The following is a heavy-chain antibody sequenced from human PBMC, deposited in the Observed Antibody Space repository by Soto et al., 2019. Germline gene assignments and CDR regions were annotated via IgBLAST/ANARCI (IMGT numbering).Heavy chain of an antibody. V-gene: IGHV1-69*01. J-gene: IGHJ1*01. CDR2: IIPFFDTA. CDR3: ASGHYYDSTGYYPAEYLQH. CDR1: GGTFSSYA. Sequence: QVQLVQSGAEVKKPGSSVKVSCKASGGTFSSYAISWVRQAPGQGLEWMAGIIPFFDTANYAPKFQGRVTISADESTSTAYMELNSLRFEDTAVYYFASGHYYDSTGYYPAEYLQHWGKGTLVTVSS. D-gene: IGHD3-22*01.